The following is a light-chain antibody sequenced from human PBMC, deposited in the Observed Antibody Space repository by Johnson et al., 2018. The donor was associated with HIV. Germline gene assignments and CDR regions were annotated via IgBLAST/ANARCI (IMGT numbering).Light chain of an antibody. V-gene: IGLV1-51*02. CDR3: GTWDTSHGGGV. Sequence: QSVLTQPPSVSAAPGQKVTISCSGSSSNIRNNYVSWYQQLPGTAPKLLIYENNKRPSGIPDRFSGSKSGTSATLGITGLQTGDEADYYCGTWDTSHGGGVYGTGTKVTVL. J-gene: IGLJ1*01. CDR2: ENN. CDR1: SSNIRNNY.